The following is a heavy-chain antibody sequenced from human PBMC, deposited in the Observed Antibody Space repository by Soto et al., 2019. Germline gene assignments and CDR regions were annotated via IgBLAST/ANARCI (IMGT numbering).Heavy chain of an antibody. J-gene: IGHJ4*02. Sequence: QVQLQESGPGLVKPSQTLSLTCTVSGGSISSGGYFWSWIRQHPGKGLEWIGYIYYSGSTYYNPSLQSPFSTPVHTTKHPFSPQVSSVTAADTAMYYCAREPSIWGQGTLVTVSS. V-gene: IGHV4-31*01. CDR1: GGSISSGGYF. CDR2: IYYSGST. CDR3: AREPSI.